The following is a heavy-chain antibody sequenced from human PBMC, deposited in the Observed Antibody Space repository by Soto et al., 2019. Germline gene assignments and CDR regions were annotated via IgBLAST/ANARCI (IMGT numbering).Heavy chain of an antibody. V-gene: IGHV3-7*01. D-gene: IGHD3-3*01. CDR2: IKGDGSEI. Sequence: GGSLRLSCAASRFTFSNTWMNWVRQAPGKGLEWVANIKGDGSEIYYVDSVRGRFTISRDNAKNSLHLHMNTLRAEDTALYYCAAGFPPDFWGQGTLVTVSS. CDR3: AAGFPPDF. J-gene: IGHJ4*02. CDR1: RFTFSNTW.